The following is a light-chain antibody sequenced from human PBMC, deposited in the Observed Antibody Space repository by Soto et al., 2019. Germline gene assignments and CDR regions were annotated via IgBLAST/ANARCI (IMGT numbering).Light chain of an antibody. Sequence: EIVLTQSPATLSSFPGDRVTLSCRSSQYINTRLAWYQHRPGQAPRLLFYQTSIRAAGIPARFSASGSGTDFTLTISSLEPEDFGVYYCQQRSNWPPVTFGGGTKVDIK. J-gene: IGKJ4*01. CDR2: QTS. CDR3: QQRSNWPPVT. V-gene: IGKV3-11*01. CDR1: QYINTR.